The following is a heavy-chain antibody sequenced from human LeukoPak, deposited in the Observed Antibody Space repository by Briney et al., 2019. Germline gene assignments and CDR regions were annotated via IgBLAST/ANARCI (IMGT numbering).Heavy chain of an antibody. Sequence: PSETLSLTCTVSGGSLSSSSYYWGWIRQPPGKGLGWIGSIYFSGSTYYNPSLKSRDTISVDTSKNQFSLKLSSVTAADTAVYYCARHQQGIMITFGGVIGRGFDYWGQGTLVTVSS. J-gene: IGHJ4*02. CDR3: ARHQQGIMITFGGVIGRGFDY. CDR2: IYFSGST. V-gene: IGHV4-39*01. CDR1: GGSLSSSSYY. D-gene: IGHD3-16*02.